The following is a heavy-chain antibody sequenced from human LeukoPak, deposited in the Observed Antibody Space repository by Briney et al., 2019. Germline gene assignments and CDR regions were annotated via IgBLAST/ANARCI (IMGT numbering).Heavy chain of an antibody. V-gene: IGHV3-7*02. CDR3: ARMGVAVAGLPQY. D-gene: IGHD6-19*01. CDR1: GLTFSNYW. Sequence: PGGSLRLSCAASGLTFSNYWMSWVRQAPGKGLEWVANITQDGSEKYYVDTVKGRLTISRDNAKNSLYLQMNSLRAEDTAVYYSARMGVAVAGLPQYWGQGTLVTVSS. CDR2: ITQDGSEK. J-gene: IGHJ4*02.